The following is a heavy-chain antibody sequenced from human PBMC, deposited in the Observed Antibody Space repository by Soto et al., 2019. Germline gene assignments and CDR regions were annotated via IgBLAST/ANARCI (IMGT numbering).Heavy chain of an antibody. CDR2: ISYDGSYQ. CDR3: AKDPLGMDV. D-gene: IGHD7-27*01. Sequence: HPVGSLRLSCAVSGFTFSNYEMHWVRQVPVKGLEWVAFISYDGSYQHYADAVKGRFTISRDNSENTLFLQLNGLRPDDTAVYYCAKDPLGMDVWGQGTTVTV. J-gene: IGHJ6*02. CDR1: GFTFSNYE. V-gene: IGHV3-30-3*01.